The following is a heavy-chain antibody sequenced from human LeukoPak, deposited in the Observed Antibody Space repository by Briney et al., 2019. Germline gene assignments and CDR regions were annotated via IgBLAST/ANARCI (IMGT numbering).Heavy chain of an antibody. CDR3: ASSGSRAANWFDP. Sequence: SRTLSLTCAVSGGSISSGGYSWSWIRQPPGKGLEWIGYIYHSGSTYYNPSLRSRVTISVDRSKNQFSLKLSSVTAADTAVYYCASSGSRAANWFDPWGQGTLVTVSS. D-gene: IGHD1-26*01. V-gene: IGHV4-30-2*01. J-gene: IGHJ5*02. CDR1: GGSISSGGYS. CDR2: IYHSGST.